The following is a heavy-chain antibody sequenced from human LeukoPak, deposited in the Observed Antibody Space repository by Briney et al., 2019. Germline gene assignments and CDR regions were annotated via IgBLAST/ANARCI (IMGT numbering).Heavy chain of an antibody. D-gene: IGHD6-19*01. Sequence: GGSLRLSCAASGFTFSSYWMHWVRQAPGKGLVWVSRINSDGSSTSYADSVKGRFTISRDNAKNTLYLQMNSLRAEDTAVYYCARPFGNGWFLRDYWGRGTLVTVSS. CDR1: GFTFSSYW. CDR2: INSDGSST. J-gene: IGHJ4*02. V-gene: IGHV3-74*01. CDR3: ARPFGNGWFLRDY.